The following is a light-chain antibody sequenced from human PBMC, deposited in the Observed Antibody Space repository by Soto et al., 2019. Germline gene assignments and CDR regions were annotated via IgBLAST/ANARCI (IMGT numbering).Light chain of an antibody. CDR1: QSVSSSY. CDR3: PEYGSSEWT. V-gene: IGKV3-20*01. J-gene: IGKJ1*01. Sequence: EIVLTQSPGTLSLSPGERATLSCRASQSVSSSYLAWYQQKPGQAPRLLIYGASSRATGIPDRFSGSGSGTDFTLTIRRLEPEDFAVYFCPEYGSSEWTFGQGAKVEIK. CDR2: GAS.